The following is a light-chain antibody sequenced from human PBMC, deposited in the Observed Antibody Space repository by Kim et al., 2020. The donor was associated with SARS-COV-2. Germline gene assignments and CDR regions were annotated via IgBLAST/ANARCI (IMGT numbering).Light chain of an antibody. CDR3: QQGTTFPWT. J-gene: IGKJ1*01. CDR1: QGTGPL. CDR2: GSS. Sequence: SVGDTVTLTCRANQGTGPLLAWYQQRPGSAPKLLISGSSDLGTVVPSRFSGSGSGTDFTLTIISLQPEDFATYYCQQGTTFPWTFDPGTKVDIK. V-gene: IGKV1-12*01.